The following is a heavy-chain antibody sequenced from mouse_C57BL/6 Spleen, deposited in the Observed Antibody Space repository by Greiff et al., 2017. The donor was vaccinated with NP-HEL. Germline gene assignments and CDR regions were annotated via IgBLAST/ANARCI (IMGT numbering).Heavy chain of an antibody. Sequence: EVNVVESGGGLVKPGGSLKLSCAASGFTFSSYAMSWVRQTPEKRLEWVATISDGGSYTYYPDNVKGRFTISRDNAKNNLYLQMSHLKSEDTAMYYCARDSKYDGYYRGYFDVWGTGTTVTVSS. CDR2: ISDGGSYT. V-gene: IGHV5-4*01. D-gene: IGHD2-3*01. CDR1: GFTFSSYA. J-gene: IGHJ1*03. CDR3: ARDSKYDGYYRGYFDV.